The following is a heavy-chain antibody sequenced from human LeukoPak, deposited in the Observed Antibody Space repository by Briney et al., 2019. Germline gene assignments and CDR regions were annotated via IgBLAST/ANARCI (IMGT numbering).Heavy chain of an antibody. J-gene: IGHJ4*02. Sequence: PGGSLRLSCAASGFTFNSYGMHWVRQAPGKGLEWVAFIRYDGSNKYYADSVKGRFTISRDNSKNTLYLQMNSLRAEDTAVYYCAKDGIVATSSFIDYWGQGTLVTVSS. D-gene: IGHD5-12*01. V-gene: IGHV3-30*02. CDR2: IRYDGSNK. CDR3: AKDGIVATSSFIDY. CDR1: GFTFNSYG.